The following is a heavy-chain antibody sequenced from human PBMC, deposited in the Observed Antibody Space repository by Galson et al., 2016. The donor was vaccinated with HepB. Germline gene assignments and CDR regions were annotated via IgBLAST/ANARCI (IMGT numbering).Heavy chain of an antibody. D-gene: IGHD2/OR15-2a*01. CDR1: GGSFSGHY. CDR3: ARGYPLVSVTLHIRVEYISD. Sequence: LSLTCAVYGGSFSGHYWTWIRQPPGKGLEWIGEINDSGSTNYNPSLKSRVTISVDTSKNQFSLNLSSVTAADTAVYYCARGYPLVSVTLHIRVEYISDWGQGTLVTVSS. J-gene: IGHJ1*01. CDR2: INDSGST. V-gene: IGHV4-34*01.